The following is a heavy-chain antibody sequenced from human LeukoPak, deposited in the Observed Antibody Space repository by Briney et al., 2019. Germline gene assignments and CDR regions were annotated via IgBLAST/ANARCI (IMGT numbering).Heavy chain of an antibody. CDR3: ARGGGYPMIFGVVIIQDYYYYGMDV. CDR2: MNPNSGNT. Sequence: ASVKVSCKASGYTFTSYDINWVRQAPGQGLEWMGWMNPNSGNTDYAQKFQGRVTMSRNTSISTAYMELSSLRSEDTAVYYCARGGGYPMIFGVVIIQDYYYYGMDVWGQGTTVTVSS. J-gene: IGHJ6*02. D-gene: IGHD3/OR15-3a*01. CDR1: GYTFTSYD. V-gene: IGHV1-8*01.